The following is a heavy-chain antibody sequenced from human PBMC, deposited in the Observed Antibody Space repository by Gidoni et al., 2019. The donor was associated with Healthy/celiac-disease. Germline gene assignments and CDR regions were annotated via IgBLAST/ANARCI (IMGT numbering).Heavy chain of an antibody. CDR2: ISCDGGST. Sequence: EVQLVESGGVVVQPGGSLRLPCAASGFTFDDYAMHWVRQAPGKGLEWVSLISCDGGSTYYADSVKGRFTISRDNSKNSLYLQMNSLRAEDTALYYCAKDIRGDRVDYYYYYGMDVWGQGTTVTVSS. V-gene: IGHV3-43D*04. J-gene: IGHJ6*02. CDR3: AKDIRGDRVDYYYYYGMDV. D-gene: IGHD3-10*01. CDR1: GFTFDDYA.